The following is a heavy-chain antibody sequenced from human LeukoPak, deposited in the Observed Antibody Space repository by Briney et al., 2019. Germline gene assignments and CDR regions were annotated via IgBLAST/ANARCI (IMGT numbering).Heavy chain of an antibody. V-gene: IGHV4-39*01. CDR2: IYYSGST. Sequence: SETLSLTCTASGGSISSSRFYGGWIRQPPGKGLEWIASIYYSGSTYYNPSLKSRVTISVDTSKNQSALKVSSVTAADTALYYCARHQFYGSGSYYFDYWGQGTLVTVSS. CDR1: GGSISSSRFY. J-gene: IGHJ4*02. D-gene: IGHD3-10*01. CDR3: ARHQFYGSGSYYFDY.